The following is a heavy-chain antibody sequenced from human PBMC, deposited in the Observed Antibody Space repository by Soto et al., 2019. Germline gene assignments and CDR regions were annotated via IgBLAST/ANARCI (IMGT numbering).Heavy chain of an antibody. Sequence: GGSLRLSCAASGFTFSSYAMHWVRQAPGKGLEYVSAISSNGGSTYYADSVKGRFTISRDNSKNTLYLQMGSLRAEDMAVYYCARDSGSSSWYPLDYWGQGTLVTVSS. CDR3: ARDSGSSSWYPLDY. V-gene: IGHV3-64*02. CDR1: GFTFSSYA. D-gene: IGHD6-13*01. J-gene: IGHJ4*02. CDR2: ISSNGGST.